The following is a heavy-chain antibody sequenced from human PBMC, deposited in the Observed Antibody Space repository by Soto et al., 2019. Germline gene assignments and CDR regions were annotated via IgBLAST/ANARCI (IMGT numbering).Heavy chain of an antibody. CDR1: GFTFSDYS. D-gene: IGHD6-19*01. J-gene: IGHJ4*02. CDR3: AKGGRQWLATSGFNY. V-gene: IGHV3-30*18. CDR2: VSHDGRNR. Sequence: VQLVESGGGVVQPGGSLRLSCAASGFTFSDYSMHWVRQAPGKGLEWVAVVSHDGRNRHYADSVQGRFTITRDRYKTTVLLEMTSLRAENTAVYYCAKGGRQWLATSGFNYWGQGALVTVSS.